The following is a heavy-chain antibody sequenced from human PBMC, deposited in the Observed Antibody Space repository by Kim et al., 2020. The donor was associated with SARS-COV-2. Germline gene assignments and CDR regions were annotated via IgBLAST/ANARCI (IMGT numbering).Heavy chain of an antibody. D-gene: IGHD2-21*01. CDR2: IYYSGST. CDR3: ARGLGWLTDD. J-gene: IGHJ4*02. V-gene: IGHV4-59*01. Sequence: SETLSLTCTVSGGSISGYYCNWTRHSPGKGLEWIGHIYYSGSTNYNPSLKSRVTISADTSKNQFSLKLTSVTAADTAVYYCARGLGWLTDDWGQGTLVTVSS. CDR1: GGSISGYY.